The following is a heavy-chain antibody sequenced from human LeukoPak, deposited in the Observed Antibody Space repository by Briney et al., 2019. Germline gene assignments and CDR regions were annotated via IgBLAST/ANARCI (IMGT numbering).Heavy chain of an antibody. V-gene: IGHV5-51*04. CDR1: GYSFTSYW. CDR2: IYPGDSDT. CDR3: ARSDKIRRTLWFGELSKQDAFDI. J-gene: IGHJ3*02. Sequence: GESLKISCKGSGYSFTSYWIGWVRQMPGKGLEWMGIIYPGDSDTRYSPSFQGQVTISADKPISTAYLQWSSLKASDTAMYYCARSDKIRRTLWFGELSKQDAFDIWGQGTMVTVSS. D-gene: IGHD3-10*01.